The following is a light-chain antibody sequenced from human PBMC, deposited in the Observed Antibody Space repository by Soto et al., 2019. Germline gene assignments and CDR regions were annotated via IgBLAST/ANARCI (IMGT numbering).Light chain of an antibody. Sequence: DIQMTQSPPTLSASVGDRVTITCRANESISTWLAWYRQTPGKAPKVLIYMASSLESGVPSRFRGSGSGTDVTLTISSLQPDDSATYYCQQYNSYPCTFGQGTKLEIK. J-gene: IGKJ2*02. CDR1: ESISTW. CDR3: QQYNSYPCT. V-gene: IGKV1-5*03. CDR2: MAS.